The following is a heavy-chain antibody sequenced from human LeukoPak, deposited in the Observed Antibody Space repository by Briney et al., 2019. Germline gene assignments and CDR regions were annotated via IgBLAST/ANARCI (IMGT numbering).Heavy chain of an antibody. V-gene: IGHV3-20*04. CDR1: GFTFDDYG. Sequence: PGGSLRLSCAASGFTFDDYGMSWVRQAPGKGLEWVSGINWNADSTGYADSVKGRFTISRDNAEDSLYLQMNNLRAEDTAVYYCAKNGDRGAFCSGGTCYPYYYYYMDVWGKGTTVTISS. J-gene: IGHJ6*03. CDR2: INWNADST. CDR3: AKNGDRGAFCSGGTCYPYYYYYMDV. D-gene: IGHD2-15*01.